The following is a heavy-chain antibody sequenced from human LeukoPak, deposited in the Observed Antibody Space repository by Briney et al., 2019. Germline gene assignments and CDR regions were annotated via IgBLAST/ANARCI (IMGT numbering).Heavy chain of an antibody. CDR3: AKSMGELSPDDAFDI. D-gene: IGHD3-16*01. CDR2: VSGSGVST. CDR1: AFTFGNYA. V-gene: IGHV3-23*01. Sequence: PGGSLRLSCAASAFTFGNYAMTWVRQGPGKGLEWVSGVSGSGVSTYYADSVKGRFTISRDNSKNTLYLQMNSLRAEDTAVYYCAKSMGELSPDDAFDIWGQGTMVTVSS. J-gene: IGHJ3*02.